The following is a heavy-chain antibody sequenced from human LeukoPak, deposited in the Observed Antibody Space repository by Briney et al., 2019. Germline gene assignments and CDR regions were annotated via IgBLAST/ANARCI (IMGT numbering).Heavy chain of an antibody. CDR2: IRSKVNNYAT. V-gene: IGHV3-73*01. Sequence: GGSLRLSCAASALTFSGSAMHWVCQASGKGLEWVGRIRSKVNNYATAYAASVKGRFTISRDESKNTAYLQMNSLKTEDTAVYYCTRRSGDDSRGYYDYWGQGTLVTVSS. CDR1: ALTFSGSA. D-gene: IGHD3-22*01. CDR3: TRRSGDDSRGYYDY. J-gene: IGHJ4*02.